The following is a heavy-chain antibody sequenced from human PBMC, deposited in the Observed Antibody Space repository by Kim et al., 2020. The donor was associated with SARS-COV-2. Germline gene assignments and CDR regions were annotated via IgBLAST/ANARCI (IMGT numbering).Heavy chain of an antibody. V-gene: IGHV4-31*03. CDR3: AREPLLYAFDI. CDR2: IYYSGST. D-gene: IGHD2-15*01. J-gene: IGHJ3*02. CDR1: GGSISSGGYY. Sequence: SETLSLTCTVSGGSISSGGYYWSWIRQHPGKGLEWIGYIYYSGSTYYNPSLKSRVTISVDTSKNQFSLKLSSVTAADTAVYYCAREPLLYAFDIWGQGTMVTVSS.